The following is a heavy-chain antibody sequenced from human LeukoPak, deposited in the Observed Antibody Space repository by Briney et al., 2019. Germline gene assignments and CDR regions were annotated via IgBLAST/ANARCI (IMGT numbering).Heavy chain of an antibody. CDR2: IYSGGNT. CDR3: ARDSRRGSGSYSSDY. D-gene: IGHD3-10*01. J-gene: IGHJ4*02. Sequence: GGSLRLSCAASGFTVSTNYMSWVRQAPGKGLEWVSVIYSGGNTYYADSVKDRFTISRDNSKNTLYLQMNSLRAEDTAVYYCARDSRRGSGSYSSDYWGQGTLVTVSS. V-gene: IGHV3-66*01. CDR1: GFTVSTNY.